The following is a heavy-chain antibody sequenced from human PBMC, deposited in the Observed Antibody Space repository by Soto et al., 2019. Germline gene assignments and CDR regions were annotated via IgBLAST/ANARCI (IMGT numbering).Heavy chain of an antibody. CDR2: ISSSGSYI. J-gene: IGHJ6*03. Sequence: GGSLRLSCAASGFTFSSYTMSWVRQAPGKGLEWVSSISSSGSYIYYADSVKGRFAISRDNAKNSLSLQLNSLRAEDTAVYYCARGGDSRYYYYYYMDVWGKGITVTVSS. D-gene: IGHD7-27*01. CDR3: ARGGDSRYYYYYYMDV. V-gene: IGHV3-21*01. CDR1: GFTFSSYT.